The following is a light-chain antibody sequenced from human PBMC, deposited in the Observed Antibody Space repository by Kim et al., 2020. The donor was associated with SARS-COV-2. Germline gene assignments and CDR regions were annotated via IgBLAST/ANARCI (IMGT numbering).Light chain of an antibody. CDR2: DVS. Sequence: QSVLTQPASVSGSPGQSITISCTGTSSDVGGYNYVSWYQQHPGKAPKLMIYDVSKRPSGVSNRFSGSKSGNTASLTISGLHAEDEADYYCSSYTSSSTYVFGTGTKVTVL. J-gene: IGLJ1*01. CDR3: SSYTSSSTYV. V-gene: IGLV2-14*01. CDR1: SSDVGGYNY.